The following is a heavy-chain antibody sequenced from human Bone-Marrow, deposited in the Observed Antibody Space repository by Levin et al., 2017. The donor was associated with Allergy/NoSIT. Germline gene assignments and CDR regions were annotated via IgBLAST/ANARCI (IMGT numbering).Heavy chain of an antibody. D-gene: IGHD1-14*01. Sequence: GSLRLSCVASGFIFDDPYMTWIRQTPRKGLEWLAFISPTGNIIQYADSVKGRFTISRDNSKNAFYLQMDSLRADDTALYYCARETVVGPIDFWGQGTLVTVSS. CDR3: ARETVVGPIDF. CDR1: GFIFDDPY. CDR2: ISPTGNII. J-gene: IGHJ4*02. V-gene: IGHV3-11*01.